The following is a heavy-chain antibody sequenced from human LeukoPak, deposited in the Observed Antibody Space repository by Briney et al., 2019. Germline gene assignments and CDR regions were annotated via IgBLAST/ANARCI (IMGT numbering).Heavy chain of an antibody. J-gene: IGHJ3*02. CDR2: ISYDGSNK. D-gene: IGHD2/OR15-2a*01. CDR1: GFTFSGYG. V-gene: IGHV3-30*18. Sequence: GGSLRLSCAASGFTFSGYGMHWVRQAPGKGLEWVAVISYDGSNKYYADSVKGRFTISRDNSKNTLYLQMNRLRAEDTAVYYCAKETVRVVKLAFDICGQGTMFTVSS. CDR3: AKETVRVVKLAFDI.